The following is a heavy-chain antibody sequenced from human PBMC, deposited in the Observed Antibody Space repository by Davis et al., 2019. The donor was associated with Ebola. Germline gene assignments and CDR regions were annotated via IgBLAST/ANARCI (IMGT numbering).Heavy chain of an antibody. D-gene: IGHD6-6*01. Sequence: SETLSLTCTVSGGSISSYYWSWIRQPPGKGLEWIGYIYYSGSTNYNPSLKSRVTISVDTSKNQFSVKLSSVTAADTAVYYCARSSIAARLGCWWFDPWGQGTLVTVSS. CDR1: GGSISSYY. J-gene: IGHJ5*02. CDR3: ARSSIAARLGCWWFDP. CDR2: IYYSGST. V-gene: IGHV4-59*01.